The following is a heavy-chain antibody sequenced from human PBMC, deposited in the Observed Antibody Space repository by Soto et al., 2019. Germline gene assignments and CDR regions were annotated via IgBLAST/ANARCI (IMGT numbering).Heavy chain of an antibody. Sequence: QVQLVESGGGVVQPGRSLRLSCAASEFTFSPYAMHWVRQAPGKGLEWVAVISYDGSNQYYADSVKGRFTISRDTAKNPLYVQMQSLRTEETAMSYCAREIFTSPIPARGMDVWGQGTKVIISS. V-gene: IGHV3-30-3*01. CDR2: ISYDGSNQ. D-gene: IGHD2-2*01. CDR1: EFTFSPYA. CDR3: AREIFTSPIPARGMDV. J-gene: IGHJ6*02.